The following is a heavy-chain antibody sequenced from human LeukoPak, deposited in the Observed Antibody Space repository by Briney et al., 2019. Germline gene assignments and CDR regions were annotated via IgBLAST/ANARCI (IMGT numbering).Heavy chain of an antibody. V-gene: IGHV1-8*01. CDR2: MSPNSGDT. D-gene: IGHD7-27*01. Sequence: ASVKVSCKASGYTFTSHDINWVRQATGQGLEWMGWMSPNSGDTGYTQKFQGRVTMTSDSSISTAYMELSSLRSEDTAIYYCVRTPPNWGFDYWGQGTLVTVSS. J-gene: IGHJ4*02. CDR3: VRTPPNWGFDY. CDR1: GYTFTSHD.